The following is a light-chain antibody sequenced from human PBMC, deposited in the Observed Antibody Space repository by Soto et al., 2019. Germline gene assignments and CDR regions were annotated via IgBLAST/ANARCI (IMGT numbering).Light chain of an antibody. J-gene: IGKJ2*03. CDR2: GAS. CDR3: QQYDS. V-gene: IGKV3-20*01. Sequence: IVLTQSPGTLSLSPGERATLSCRASQSVTSTYLAWYQQKSGQAPRLLIYGASSRATGIPDRFSGSGSGTDFTLTVTRLEPEDFAVYYCQQYDSFGQGTKLEIK. CDR1: QSVTSTY.